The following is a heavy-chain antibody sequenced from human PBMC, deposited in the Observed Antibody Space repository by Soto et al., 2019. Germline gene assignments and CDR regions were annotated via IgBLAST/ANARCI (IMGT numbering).Heavy chain of an antibody. CDR1: GFTVSSNY. Sequence: PGGSLRLSCAASGFTVSSNYMSWVRQAPGKGLEWVSVIYSGGSTYYADSVKGRFTISRHNSKNTLYLQMNSLRAEDTAVYYCARAGYCSGGSCYYYYMDVSGKATTLTVYS. D-gene: IGHD2-15*01. CDR2: IYSGGST. J-gene: IGHJ6*03. CDR3: ARAGYCSGGSCYYYYMDV. V-gene: IGHV3-53*04.